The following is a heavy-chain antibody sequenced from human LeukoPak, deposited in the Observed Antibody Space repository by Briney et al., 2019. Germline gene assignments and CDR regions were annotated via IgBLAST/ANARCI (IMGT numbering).Heavy chain of an antibody. CDR3: VRGVGWRDDY. Sequence: GGSLRLSCAASGFTFSSYWMHWVRQAPGKGLVWVSRITGDGSTKTYADSVKGRFTISRDNAKNTLDVQMNSLRAEDTAVYYCVRGVGWRDDYWGQGTLVTVSS. D-gene: IGHD3-10*01. CDR2: ITGDGSTK. J-gene: IGHJ4*02. CDR1: GFTFSSYW. V-gene: IGHV3-74*01.